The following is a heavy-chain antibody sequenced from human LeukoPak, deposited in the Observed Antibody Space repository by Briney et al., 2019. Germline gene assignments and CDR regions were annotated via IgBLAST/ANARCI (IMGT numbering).Heavy chain of an antibody. Sequence: ASVTVSCKASGYTFTSYYMHWVRQAPGQGLEWMGIINPSGGSTSYAQKFQGRVTMTRDTSTSTVYMELSSLRSEDTAVYYCARDSAPYYYDSSGYYPWGQGTLVTVSS. CDR3: ARDSAPYYYDSSGYYP. D-gene: IGHD3-22*01. J-gene: IGHJ5*02. V-gene: IGHV1-46*01. CDR2: INPSGGST. CDR1: GYTFTSYY.